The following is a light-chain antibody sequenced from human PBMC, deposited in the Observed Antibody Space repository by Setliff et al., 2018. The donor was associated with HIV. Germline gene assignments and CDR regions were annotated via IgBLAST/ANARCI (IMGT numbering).Light chain of an antibody. J-gene: IGLJ1*01. CDR2: TTN. Sequence: KRVTISCSGSSSNIGSKTVNWYQQLPGTAPRLLIHTTNERPSGVPARFSGSTSGTSATLAISGLRSEDEADYYCASWDDSLNGPLFGTGTKVTV. CDR1: SSNIGSKT. V-gene: IGLV1-44*01. CDR3: ASWDDSLNGPL.